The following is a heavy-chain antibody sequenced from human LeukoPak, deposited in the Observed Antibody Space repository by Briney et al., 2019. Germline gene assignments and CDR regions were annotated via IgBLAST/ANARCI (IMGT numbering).Heavy chain of an antibody. CDR1: GVTFSSYA. Sequence: GKSLRLSCAASGVTFSSYAMHWVRQAPGKGLEWVAVISYDGSNKYYADSVKGRFTISRDNSKNTLYLQMNSLRAEDTAVYYCARVRIAAGFDYWGQGTLVTVSS. CDR2: ISYDGSNK. CDR3: ARVRIAAGFDY. D-gene: IGHD6-13*01. V-gene: IGHV3-30-3*01. J-gene: IGHJ4*02.